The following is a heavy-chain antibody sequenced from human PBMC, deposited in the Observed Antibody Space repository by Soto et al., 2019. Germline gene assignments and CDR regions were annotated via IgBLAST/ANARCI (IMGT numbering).Heavy chain of an antibody. Sequence: SETLSLTCTVSGGSISSYYWSWIRQPAGKGLEWIGRIYTSGSTNCNPSLKSRVTMSVDTSKNQFSLKLSSVTAADTAVYYCARDRPDSGYDSYYYGMDVWGQGTTVTVSS. CDR2: IYTSGST. J-gene: IGHJ6*02. V-gene: IGHV4-4*07. CDR3: ARDRPDSGYDSYYYGMDV. D-gene: IGHD5-12*01. CDR1: GGSISSYY.